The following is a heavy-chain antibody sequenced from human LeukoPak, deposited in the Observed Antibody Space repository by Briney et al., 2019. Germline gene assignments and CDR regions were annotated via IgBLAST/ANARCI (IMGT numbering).Heavy chain of an antibody. CDR3: ARARGEEDTAVGQGY. D-gene: IGHD5-18*01. CDR2: INPSGGST. J-gene: IGHJ4*02. CDR1: GYTFTSYY. Sequence: ASVKVSCKASGYTFTSYYMHWVRQAPGQGREWMGIINPSGGSTSYAQQFQGRVTMTRDTSTRTVYMELSSLRSEDTAVYYCARARGEEDTAVGQGYWGQGTLVTVSS. V-gene: IGHV1-46*01.